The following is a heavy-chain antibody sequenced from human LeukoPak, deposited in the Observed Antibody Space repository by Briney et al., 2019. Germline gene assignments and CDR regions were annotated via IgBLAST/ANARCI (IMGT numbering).Heavy chain of an antibody. J-gene: IGHJ5*02. CDR1: GVAISSGGYY. CDR2: IYYSWSA. D-gene: IGHD4-17*01. Sequence: SQTLSLTCTVSGVAISSGGYYWGWIRQPPGKGLGWVGDIYYSWSASYRPSLKSRVSISVDTSKNPFSLKLSSVTAANTAVYYCASLYGPDDWFDPWGQGTLVTVSS. V-gene: IGHV4-61*08. CDR3: ASLYGPDDWFDP.